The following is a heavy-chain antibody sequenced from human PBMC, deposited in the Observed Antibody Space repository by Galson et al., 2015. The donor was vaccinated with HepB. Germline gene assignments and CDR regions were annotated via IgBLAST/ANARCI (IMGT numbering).Heavy chain of an antibody. J-gene: IGHJ3*02. Sequence: SVKVSCKASGGTFSSYAISWVRQAPGQGLEWMGGIIPIFGTANYAQKFQGRVTITADESTSTAYMELSSLRSEDTAVYYCATHYYDSSGYYYGAFDIWGQGTIVTVSS. CDR2: IIPIFGTA. CDR1: GGTFSSYA. CDR3: ATHYYDSSGYYYGAFDI. D-gene: IGHD3-22*01. V-gene: IGHV1-69*13.